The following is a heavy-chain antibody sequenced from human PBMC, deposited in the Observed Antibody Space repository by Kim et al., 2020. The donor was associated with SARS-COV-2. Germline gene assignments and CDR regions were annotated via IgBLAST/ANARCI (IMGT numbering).Heavy chain of an antibody. Sequence: SVKVSCKASGGTFSRHAFSWVRQAPGQGLEWMGGIIPIFDATNYAPSLQGRVTITTDESTTTAYMHLSSLTFEDTAVYYCTSAGYSGYEAIGMLTYSAMDIWGPGTPVSVSS. J-gene: IGHJ6*01. V-gene: IGHV1-69*05. CDR2: IIPIFDAT. CDR3: TSAGYSGYEAIGMLTYSAMDI. D-gene: IGHD5-12*01. CDR1: GGTFSRHA.